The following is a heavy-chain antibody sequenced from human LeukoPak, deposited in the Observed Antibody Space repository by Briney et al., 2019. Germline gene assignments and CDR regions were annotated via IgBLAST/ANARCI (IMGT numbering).Heavy chain of an antibody. D-gene: IGHD4-17*01. Sequence: SETLSLTCAVYGGSFSGYYWSWLRQPPGEGLEWIGEINHSGSTNYNPSLKSRVTISVDTSKNQFSLKLSSVTAADTAVYYCARRVRVFRTTVTTGYFDYWGQGNLVTVSS. CDR3: ARRVRVFRTTVTTGYFDY. V-gene: IGHV4-34*01. CDR2: INHSGST. J-gene: IGHJ4*02. CDR1: GGSFSGYY.